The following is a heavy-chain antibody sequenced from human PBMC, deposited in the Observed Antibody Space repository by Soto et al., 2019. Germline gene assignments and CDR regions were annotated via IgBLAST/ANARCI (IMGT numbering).Heavy chain of an antibody. V-gene: IGHV1-69*13. J-gene: IGHJ4*02. D-gene: IGHD2-2*01. CDR2: IIPIFGTA. CDR3: ASTYCSSTSCRKSVGFYFDY. Sequence: SVKVSCKASGVTFSSYAISWVRQAPGQGLEWMGGIIPIFGTANYAQKFQGRVTITADESTSTAYMELSSLRSEDTAVYYCASTYCSSTSCRKSVGFYFDYWGQGTLVTVSS. CDR1: GVTFSSYA.